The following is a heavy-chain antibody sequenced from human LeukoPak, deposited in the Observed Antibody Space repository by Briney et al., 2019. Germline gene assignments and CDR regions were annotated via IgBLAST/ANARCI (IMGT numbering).Heavy chain of an antibody. J-gene: IGHJ4*02. Sequence: GGSLRLSCAASGFTVSSNYMSWVRQAPGKGLEWVSVIYSGGSTYYADSVKGRFTISRDNSKNTLYLQMNSLRAEDTAVYYCAKVKEVGLYYFDYWGQGTLVTVSS. D-gene: IGHD1-26*01. CDR1: GFTVSSNY. CDR3: AKVKEVGLYYFDY. V-gene: IGHV3-66*01. CDR2: IYSGGST.